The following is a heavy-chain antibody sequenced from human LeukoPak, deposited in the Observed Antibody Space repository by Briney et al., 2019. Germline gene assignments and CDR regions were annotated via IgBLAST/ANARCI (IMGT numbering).Heavy chain of an antibody. D-gene: IGHD2-8*01. CDR3: ARIVPRTLNWFDP. CDR1: GFTFSSDA. CDR2: ISGSGGST. Sequence: PGGSLRLSCAASGFTFSSDAMSWGRQAPGEGLEWVSAISGSGGSTYYADSVKGRFTISRDNSKNTLYLQMNSLRAEDTAVYYCARIVPRTLNWFDPWGQGTLVTVSS. J-gene: IGHJ5*02. V-gene: IGHV3-23*01.